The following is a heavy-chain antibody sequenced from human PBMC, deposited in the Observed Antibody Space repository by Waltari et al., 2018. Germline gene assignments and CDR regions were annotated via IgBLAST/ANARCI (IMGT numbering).Heavy chain of an antibody. CDR1: GGSISPYY. Sequence: QVQLQESGPGLVTTSETLSLTCTVSGGSISPYYWTWIRQPAGKGLEWIGRINTGGNTNHNPSLKSRVTMSVDTSKNQFSLTLSSVTAADTAVYYCAREVGGSRWFDPWGQGTLVTVSS. CDR2: INTGGNT. V-gene: IGHV4-4*07. J-gene: IGHJ5*02. CDR3: AREVGGSRWFDP. D-gene: IGHD3-16*01.